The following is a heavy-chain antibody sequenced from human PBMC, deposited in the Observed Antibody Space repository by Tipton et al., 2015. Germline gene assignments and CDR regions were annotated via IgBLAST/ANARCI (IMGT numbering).Heavy chain of an antibody. CDR3: ARGGSTYNWFDP. CDR1: GFNFSDYY. D-gene: IGHD3-10*01. V-gene: IGHV3-11*01. Sequence: GSLRLSCAASGFNFSDYYMSWIRQAPGKGLEWLSYISRSGSTINYADSVKGRFTISRDNAKNSLYLQTNSLRAEDTAVYYCARGGSTYNWFDPWGQGTLVTVSS. J-gene: IGHJ5*02. CDR2: ISRSGSTI.